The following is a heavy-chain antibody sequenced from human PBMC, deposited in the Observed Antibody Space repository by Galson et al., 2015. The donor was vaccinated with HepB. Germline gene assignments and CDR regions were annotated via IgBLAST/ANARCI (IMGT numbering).Heavy chain of an antibody. CDR1: GFTFSSYA. Sequence: SLRLSCAASGFTFSSYAMHWVRQAPGKGLEWVAVISYDGSNKYYADSVKGRFTISRDNSKNTLYLQMNSLRAEDTAVYYCARPFSRVYSSTWYGAYFDYWGQGTLVTVSS. V-gene: IGHV3-30*04. CDR2: ISYDGSNK. J-gene: IGHJ4*02. D-gene: IGHD6-13*01. CDR3: ARPFSRVYSSTWYGAYFDY.